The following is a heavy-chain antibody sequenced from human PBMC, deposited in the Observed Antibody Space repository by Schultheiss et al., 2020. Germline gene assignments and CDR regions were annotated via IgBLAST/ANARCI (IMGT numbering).Heavy chain of an antibody. Sequence: GGSLRLSCAASGFTFSSYGMHWVRQAPGKGLEWVAVIWYDGSNKYYADSVKGRFTISRDNSNNTLYLQMNSLRAEDTAVYYCAKYGMHCSSTNCYNYYYGMDVWGQGTTVTVSS. J-gene: IGHJ6*02. D-gene: IGHD2-2*02. CDR1: GFTFSSYG. V-gene: IGHV3-33*06. CDR2: IWYDGSNK. CDR3: AKYGMHCSSTNCYNYYYGMDV.